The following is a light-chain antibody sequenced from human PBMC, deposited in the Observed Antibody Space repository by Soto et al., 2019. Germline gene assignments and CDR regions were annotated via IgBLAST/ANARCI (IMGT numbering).Light chain of an antibody. CDR1: SSDIGRYNL. V-gene: IGLV2-23*02. Sequence: QSALTQPASVSGSPGQSITISCTGTSSDIGRYNLVSWYQQHPGKPPKLMIYEATKRPSGVSNGFSGSKSGNTASLTISGLQAEDEADYYCSLYASTNTFMFGGGTKLTVL. CDR2: EAT. CDR3: SLYASTNTFM. J-gene: IGLJ3*02.